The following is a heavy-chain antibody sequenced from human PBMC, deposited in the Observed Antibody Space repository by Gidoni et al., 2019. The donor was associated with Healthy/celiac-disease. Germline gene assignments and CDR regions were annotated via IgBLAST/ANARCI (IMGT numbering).Heavy chain of an antibody. CDR3: ATYPLGYCSGGSCYLHDAFDI. D-gene: IGHD2-15*01. CDR1: GFTFSSYA. CDR2: ISGSGGST. V-gene: IGHV3-23*01. J-gene: IGHJ3*02. Sequence: EVQLLESGGGLVQPGGSLRLSCAASGFTFSSYAMSWVRQAPGKGLEWVSDISGSGGSTYYADSVKGRFTISRDNSKNTLYLQMNSLRAEDTAVYYCATYPLGYCSGGSCYLHDAFDIWGQGTMVTVSS.